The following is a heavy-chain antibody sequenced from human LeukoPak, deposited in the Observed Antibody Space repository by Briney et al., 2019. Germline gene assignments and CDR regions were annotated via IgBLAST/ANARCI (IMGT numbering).Heavy chain of an antibody. D-gene: IGHD3-3*01. CDR3: ARRGDFWSGYYTEFNWFDP. CDR2: IYWDDDK. CDR1: GFSLSPSGVG. Sequence: SGPTLVKPTQTLTLTCTFSGFSLSPSGVGVGWIRQPPGKALEWLALIYWDDDKRYSPSLKSRLTITKDTSKNQVVLTMTNMHPVDTATYYCARRGDFWSGYYTEFNWFDPWGQGTLVTVSS. J-gene: IGHJ5*02. V-gene: IGHV2-5*02.